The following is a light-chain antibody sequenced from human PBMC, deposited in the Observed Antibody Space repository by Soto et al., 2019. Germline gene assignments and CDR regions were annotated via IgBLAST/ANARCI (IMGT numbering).Light chain of an antibody. CDR3: QSYDNSLSVTVV. CDR2: GTT. V-gene: IGLV1-40*01. CDR1: SSNIGAGYD. J-gene: IGLJ2*01. Sequence: QPVLTQPPSVSGAPGQRVTISCSGSSSNIGAGYDVHWYQHLPGTAPKLLIYGTTNRPSGVPGRFSASRSGASASLAITGLQAEDEADYYCQSYDNSLSVTVVFGGGTKLTVL.